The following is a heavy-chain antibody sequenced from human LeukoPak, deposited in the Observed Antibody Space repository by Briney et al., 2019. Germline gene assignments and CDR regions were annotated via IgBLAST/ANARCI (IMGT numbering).Heavy chain of an antibody. CDR1: GYTFTSYY. CDR3: ARGGNSGYDPSDY. D-gene: IGHD5-12*01. J-gene: IGHJ4*02. CDR2: FNPSSGST. V-gene: IGHV1-46*03. Sequence: ASVKVSCKASGYTFTSYYMYWVRQAPGQGLEWMGIFNPSSGSTNYAQKFQGRVNMTRDTSTSTGYMELSSLGSEYTAVYYCARGGNSGYDPSDYWGQGTLVTVSS.